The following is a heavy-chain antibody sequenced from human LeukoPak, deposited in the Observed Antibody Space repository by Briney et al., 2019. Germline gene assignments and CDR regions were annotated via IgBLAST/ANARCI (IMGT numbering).Heavy chain of an antibody. Sequence: GESLKITCEGSGYSFTTYWIGWVRQMPGKGLEWMGITYPGGSDTKYSPSFQGQVTISVDKSISTAYLQWTSLKASDTAIYYCARHVATSGLAHFDYWGQGTLVTVSS. CDR1: GYSFTTYW. D-gene: IGHD6-19*01. J-gene: IGHJ4*02. V-gene: IGHV5-51*01. CDR2: TYPGGSDT. CDR3: ARHVATSGLAHFDY.